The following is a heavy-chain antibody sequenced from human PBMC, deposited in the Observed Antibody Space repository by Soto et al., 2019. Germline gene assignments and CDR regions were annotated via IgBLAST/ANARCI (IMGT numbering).Heavy chain of an antibody. Sequence: GGSLRLSCAASGFIFSNYVMNWVRQAPGKGLQWVSAIRGGPDRTHYGDSVKGRFTISRDDSKNTVYLQMNRLRVEDTAVYYCVKAMVAATREPDFWGQGTLVTVSS. CDR2: IRGGPDRT. D-gene: IGHD2-15*01. V-gene: IGHV3-23*01. CDR1: GFIFSNYV. CDR3: VKAMVAATREPDF. J-gene: IGHJ4*02.